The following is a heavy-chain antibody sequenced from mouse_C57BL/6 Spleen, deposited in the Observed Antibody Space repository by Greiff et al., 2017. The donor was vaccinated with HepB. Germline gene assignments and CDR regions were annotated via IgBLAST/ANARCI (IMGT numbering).Heavy chain of an antibody. D-gene: IGHD1-1*01. V-gene: IGHV1-53*01. J-gene: IGHJ1*03. CDR1: GYTFTSYW. CDR3: ARCPLYYYGSSYENWYFDV. CDR2: INPSNGGT. Sequence: QVQLQQPGTELVKPGASVKLSCKASGYTFTSYWMHWVKQRPGQGLEWIGNINPSNGGTNYNEKFKSKATLTVDKSSSTAYMQLSSLTSEDSAVYYCARCPLYYYGSSYENWYFDVWGTGTTVTVSS.